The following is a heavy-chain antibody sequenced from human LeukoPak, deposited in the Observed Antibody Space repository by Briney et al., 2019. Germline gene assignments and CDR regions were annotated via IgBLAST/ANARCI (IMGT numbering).Heavy chain of an antibody. V-gene: IGHV4-59*01. CDR2: IYYSGST. CDR1: GGSISSYY. Sequence: SETLSLTCTVSGGSISSYYWSWIRQPPGKGLEWIGYIYYSGSTNYNPSLKSRVTISVDTSKNQFSLKRSSVTAADTAVYYCARASRYSQAAGAFGIWGQGTMVTVSS. J-gene: IGHJ3*02. D-gene: IGHD6-13*01. CDR3: ARASRYSQAAGAFGI.